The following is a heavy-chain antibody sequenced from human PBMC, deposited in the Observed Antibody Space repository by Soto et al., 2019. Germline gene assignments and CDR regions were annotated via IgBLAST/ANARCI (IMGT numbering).Heavy chain of an antibody. CDR3: AGTSVGSMGWDPGVDV. D-gene: IGHD1-26*01. J-gene: IGHJ6*02. CDR1: GYTFTTFF. Sequence: ASVKVSCKASGYTFTTFFFHWVRQAPGQGLEWVGIINPSGGGTNYARQFQARVTMTTDTSTATVYMELGSLTSDDTAVYYCAGTSVGSMGWDPGVDVWGQGTAVTVSS. V-gene: IGHV1-46*01. CDR2: INPSGGGT.